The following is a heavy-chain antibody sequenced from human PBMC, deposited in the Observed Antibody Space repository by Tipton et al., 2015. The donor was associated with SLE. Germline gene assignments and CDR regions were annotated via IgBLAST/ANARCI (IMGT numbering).Heavy chain of an antibody. CDR3: TRGDRSPAY. D-gene: IGHD1-14*01. CDR2: INQEGSEK. J-gene: IGHJ4*02. Sequence: SLRLSCAVSGFSFSAYWMTWVRQATGKGLEWVANINQEGSEKFYLDSVKGRFTISRGNTKNFLYLEMSSLRVEDTAVYYCTRGDRSPAYWGQGTLVTVSS. V-gene: IGHV3-7*01. CDR1: GFSFSAYW.